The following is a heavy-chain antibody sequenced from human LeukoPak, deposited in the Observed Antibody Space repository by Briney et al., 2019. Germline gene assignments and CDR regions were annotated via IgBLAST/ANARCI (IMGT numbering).Heavy chain of an antibody. V-gene: IGHV3-30*02. CDR3: AREGGTIEIGEFDY. CDR1: GSASDFRTSG. Sequence: GGSLKLSCAASGSASDFRTSGMHWIRQTPGRGWERVAFIQYDDSEKSYADSMKGRCTTSRDNSKKTVSLQMNSLRAEDTAGYYCAREGGTIEIGEFDYWGQGTLVTVSS. D-gene: IGHD3-16*02. CDR2: IQYDDSEK. J-gene: IGHJ4*02.